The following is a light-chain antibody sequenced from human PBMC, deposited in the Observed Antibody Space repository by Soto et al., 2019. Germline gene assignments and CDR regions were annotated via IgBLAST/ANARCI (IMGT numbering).Light chain of an antibody. J-gene: IGLJ2*01. CDR1: SSNVGGYNY. CDR2: DVS. V-gene: IGLV2-11*01. CDR3: CSYAPSYTLV. Sequence: QSVLTQPRSVSGSPGQSVTISCTGTSSNVGGYNYVSWYQQNPGKAPKLMIYDVSKRPSGVPDRFSGSKSGNAASLTISGLQAEDEADYYCCSYAPSYTLVFGGGTQLTVL.